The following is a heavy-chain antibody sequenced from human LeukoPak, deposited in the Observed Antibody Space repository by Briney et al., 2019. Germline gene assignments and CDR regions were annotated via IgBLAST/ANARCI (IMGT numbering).Heavy chain of an antibody. CDR1: GYSISSGYY. CDR2: IYHSGST. V-gene: IGHV4-38-2*02. Sequence: SETLSLTCTVSGYSISSGYYWGWIRQPPGKGLEWIGSIYHSGSTYYNPSLKSRVTISVDTSKNQFSLKLSSVTAADTAVYYCARPSYDSRGYTDAFDIWGQGTMVTVSS. J-gene: IGHJ3*02. CDR3: ARPSYDSRGYTDAFDI. D-gene: IGHD3-22*01.